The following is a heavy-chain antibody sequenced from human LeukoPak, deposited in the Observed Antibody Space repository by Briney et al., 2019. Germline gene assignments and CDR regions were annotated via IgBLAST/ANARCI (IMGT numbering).Heavy chain of an antibody. D-gene: IGHD5-12*01. CDR1: GGSFSGYY. Sequence: SETLSLTCAVYGGSFSGYYWSWIRQPPGKGLEWIGEINHSGSTNYNPSLKSRVTISVDTSKSQFSLKLSSVTAADTAVYYCARDKVATRFSNWGQGTLVTVSS. J-gene: IGHJ4*02. CDR2: INHSGST. V-gene: IGHV4-34*01. CDR3: ARDKVATRFSN.